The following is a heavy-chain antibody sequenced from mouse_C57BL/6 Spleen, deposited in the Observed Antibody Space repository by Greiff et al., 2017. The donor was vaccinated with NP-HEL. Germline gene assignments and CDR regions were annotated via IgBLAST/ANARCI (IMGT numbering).Heavy chain of an antibody. J-gene: IGHJ4*01. D-gene: IGHD4-1*02. Sequence: DVKLVESGPGLVKPSQSLSLTCSVTGYSITSGYYWNWIRQFPGNKLEWMGYISYDGSNNYNPSLKNRISITRDTSKNQFFLKLNSVTTEDTATYYCARAPTGTNAMDYWGQGTSVTVSS. CDR1: GYSITSGYY. V-gene: IGHV3-6*01. CDR2: ISYDGSN. CDR3: ARAPTGTNAMDY.